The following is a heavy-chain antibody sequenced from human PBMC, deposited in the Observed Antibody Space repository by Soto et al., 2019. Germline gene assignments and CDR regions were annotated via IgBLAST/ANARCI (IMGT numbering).Heavy chain of an antibody. J-gene: IGHJ6*02. CDR1: GGTFSSYT. Sequence: GASVKVSCKASGGTFSSYTISWVRQAPGQGLEWMGRIIPILGIPNYAQKFQGRVTITADKSTSTAYMELSSLRSEDTAVYYCARFRGSYGMGVWGLGTTVTVSS. CDR3: ARFRGSYGMGV. V-gene: IGHV1-69*02. CDR2: IIPILGIP. D-gene: IGHD3-10*01.